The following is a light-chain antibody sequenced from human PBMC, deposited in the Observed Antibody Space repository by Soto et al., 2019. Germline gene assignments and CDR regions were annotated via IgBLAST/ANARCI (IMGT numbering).Light chain of an antibody. CDR1: QSLVHSDGNTY. V-gene: IGKV2-24*01. CDR2: MIS. J-gene: IGKJ2*01. CDR3: MQATQAYT. Sequence: DIVLTQTPLSSPVTLGQPASISCRSSQSLVHSDGNTYLTWLQQRPGQPPRLLIYMISNRFSGGPDRVSGSGAGTDFTPKISKVEADGVGVYYCMQATQAYTFGQGTKLEIK.